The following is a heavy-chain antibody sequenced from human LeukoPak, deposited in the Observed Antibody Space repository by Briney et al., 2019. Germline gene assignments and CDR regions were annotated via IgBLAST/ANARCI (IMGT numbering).Heavy chain of an antibody. Sequence: GRSLRLSCAASGFTFSSYGMHWVRQAPGKGLEWVAVISYDGSNKYYADSVKGRFTISRDNSKNTLYLQMNSLRAEDTAVYYCAKPPYYDILTGYTANAFDIWGQGTMVTVSS. CDR1: GFTFSSYG. D-gene: IGHD3-9*01. V-gene: IGHV3-30*18. CDR2: ISYDGSNK. CDR3: AKPPYYDILTGYTANAFDI. J-gene: IGHJ3*02.